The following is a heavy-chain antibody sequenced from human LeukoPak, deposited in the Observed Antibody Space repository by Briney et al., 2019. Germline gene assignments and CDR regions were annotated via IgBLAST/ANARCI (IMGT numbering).Heavy chain of an antibody. V-gene: IGHV3-7*01. CDR3: ARDRGIHKVGMDV. CDR1: GFTFSGYW. CDR2: IKQDGSEK. J-gene: IGHJ6*04. Sequence: PGGSLRLSCAASGFTFSGYWMTWVRQAPGKGLEWVANIKQDGSEKYYVDYVKGRFTISRDNAKNSLYLQMNSLRAEDTAVYYCARDRGIHKVGMDVWGKGTTVTISS.